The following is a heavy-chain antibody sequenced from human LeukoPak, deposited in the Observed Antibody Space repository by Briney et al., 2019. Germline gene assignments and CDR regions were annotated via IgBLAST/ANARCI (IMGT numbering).Heavy chain of an antibody. Sequence: SETLSLTYTVSGGSISSYYWNWIRQPPGKGLEWIGYIYYTGSTNYNPSLKSRVTISLDTSKNQFSLKLSSVTAADTAVYYCARGSRPTTTVVYFDYWGQGTLVTVSS. CDR3: ARGSRPTTTVVYFDY. J-gene: IGHJ4*02. CDR2: IYYTGST. CDR1: GGSISSYY. D-gene: IGHD4-23*01. V-gene: IGHV4-59*01.